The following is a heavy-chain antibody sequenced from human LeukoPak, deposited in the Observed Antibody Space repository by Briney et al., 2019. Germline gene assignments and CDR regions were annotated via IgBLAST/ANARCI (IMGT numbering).Heavy chain of an antibody. CDR1: GFTFSNYG. CDR2: IRYDGRNK. Sequence: GGSLRLSCAASGFTFSNYGMHWVRQAPGKGLEWVGFIRYDGRNKYYADFVKGRFTISRDNSKNTLYLQMNSLRAEDTAVYYCAKDRASSWWYFDLWGRGTLVTVSS. D-gene: IGHD1-26*01. J-gene: IGHJ2*01. CDR3: AKDRASSWWYFDL. V-gene: IGHV3-30*02.